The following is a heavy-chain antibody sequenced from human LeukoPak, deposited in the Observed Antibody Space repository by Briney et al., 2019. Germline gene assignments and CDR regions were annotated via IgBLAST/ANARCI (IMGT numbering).Heavy chain of an antibody. CDR1: GFTFSSYG. CDR3: SKATYYDIWAHDY. CDR2: ISGSGGST. J-gene: IGHJ4*02. V-gene: IGHV3-23*01. D-gene: IGHD3-9*01. Sequence: PGGSLRLSCAASGFTFSSYGMSWVRQAPGKGLEWVSAISGSGGSTYYADSVKGRFTISRDNSKTTLWLQMNSLRAEDTAVYYCSKATYYDIWAHDYWGQGTLVTVSS.